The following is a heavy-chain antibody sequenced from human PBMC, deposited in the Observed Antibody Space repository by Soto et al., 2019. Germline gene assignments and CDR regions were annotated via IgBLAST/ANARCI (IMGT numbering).Heavy chain of an antibody. Sequence: SETLSLTCTVSGGSISSGGYYWSWIRQHPGKGLEWIGYIYYSGSTYYNPSLKSRVTISVDTSKNQFSLKLSSVTAADTAVYYCARDTVTTKTFDYWGQGTLVTVSS. D-gene: IGHD4-17*01. J-gene: IGHJ4*02. V-gene: IGHV4-31*03. CDR1: GGSISSGGYY. CDR2: IYYSGST. CDR3: ARDTVTTKTFDY.